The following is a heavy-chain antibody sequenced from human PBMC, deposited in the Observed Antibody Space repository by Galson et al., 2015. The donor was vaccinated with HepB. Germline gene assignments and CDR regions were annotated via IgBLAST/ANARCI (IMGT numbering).Heavy chain of an antibody. CDR3: ARDSWLGQQPAFDL. V-gene: IGHV7-4-1*02. CDR1: GYSFTCCS. CDR2: ISYNTGNP. J-gene: IGHJ4*02. Sequence: SVKVSCKASGYSFTCCSMNWFRQAPGQGLERMGYISYNTGNPTYAQGFTGRFVFSRDTSVSTAYLQISSLEAEDTAVYYCARDSWLGQQPAFDLWGQGTLVTVSS. D-gene: IGHD6-13*01.